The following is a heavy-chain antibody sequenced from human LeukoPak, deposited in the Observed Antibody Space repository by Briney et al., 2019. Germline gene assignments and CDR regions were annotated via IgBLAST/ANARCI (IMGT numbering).Heavy chain of an antibody. Sequence: ASVKVSCKASGGTFSSYAISWVRQAPGQGLEWMGRIIPILGIANYAQKFQGRVTITADKSTSTAYMELSSLRSEDTAVYYCARDRDYYDTSGYCEHWGQGTLVTVSS. V-gene: IGHV1-69*04. D-gene: IGHD3-22*01. CDR3: ARDRDYYDTSGYCEH. J-gene: IGHJ1*01. CDR2: IIPILGIA. CDR1: GGTFSSYA.